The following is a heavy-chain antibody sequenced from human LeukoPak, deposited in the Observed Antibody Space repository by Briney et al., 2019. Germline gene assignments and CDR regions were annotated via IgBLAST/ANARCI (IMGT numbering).Heavy chain of an antibody. V-gene: IGHV1-2*02. CDR2: INPNSGGT. Sequence: ASVKVSCKASGYTFTGYYMHWVRQAPGQGLEWMGWINPNSGGTNYAQKFQGRVTMTRDTSISTAYMELSRLRSDDTAVYYCARGTIRYSGYDYGWFDPWGQGTLVTVSS. CDR1: GYTFTGYY. J-gene: IGHJ5*02. CDR3: ARGTIRYSGYDYGWFDP. D-gene: IGHD5-12*01.